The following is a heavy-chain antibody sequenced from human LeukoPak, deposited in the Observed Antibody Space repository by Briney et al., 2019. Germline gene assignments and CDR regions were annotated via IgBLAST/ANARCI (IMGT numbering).Heavy chain of an antibody. V-gene: IGHV4-59*12. Sequence: SETLSLTCTVSDGSISGYYWSWIRQAPGKGLEWIGYIYYSGSTYYNPSLKSRVTISVDTSKNQFSLKLSSVTAADTAVYYCARVGSSSPIYYYYYMDVWGKGTTVTVSS. D-gene: IGHD6-6*01. CDR2: IYYSGST. CDR3: ARVGSSSPIYYYYYMDV. CDR1: DGSISGYY. J-gene: IGHJ6*03.